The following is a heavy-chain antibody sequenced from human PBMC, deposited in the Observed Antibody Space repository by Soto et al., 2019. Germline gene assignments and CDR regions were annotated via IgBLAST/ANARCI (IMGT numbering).Heavy chain of an antibody. V-gene: IGHV3-21*01. J-gene: IGHJ3*02. CDR3: ARDKSSSSEIIPDAFDI. D-gene: IGHD6-6*01. CDR1: GFTFSSYS. Sequence: GGSLRLSCAASGFTFSSYSMNWVRQAPGKGLEWVSSISSSSSYTYYADSVKGRFTISRDNAKNSLYLQMNSLRAEDTAVYYCARDKSSSSEIIPDAFDIWGQGTMVTVSS. CDR2: ISSSSSYT.